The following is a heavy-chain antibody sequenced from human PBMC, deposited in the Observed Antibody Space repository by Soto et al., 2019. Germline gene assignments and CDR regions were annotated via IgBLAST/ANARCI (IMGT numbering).Heavy chain of an antibody. V-gene: IGHV3-33*01. Sequence: GGSLSLSCAASGFTFSSYGMHWVRQAPGKGLEWVAVIWCDGSNKYYADSVKGRFTVSRDNANNLVFLQMNGLRPEDTAMYYCARDLRGHYGPWGQGTMVTVSS. J-gene: IGHJ3*01. D-gene: IGHD4-17*01. CDR2: IWCDGSNK. CDR3: ARDLRGHYGP. CDR1: GFTFSSYG.